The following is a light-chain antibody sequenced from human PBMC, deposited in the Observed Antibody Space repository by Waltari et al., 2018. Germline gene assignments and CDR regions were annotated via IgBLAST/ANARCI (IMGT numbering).Light chain of an antibody. CDR2: DES. CDR3: QVWNSVGDHLSGV. J-gene: IGLJ3*02. CDR1: KLGSRS. V-gene: IGLV3-21*04. Sequence: SDVLTQPPSVSAAPGETDRITCGGNKLGSRSVHWYQQRPGQAPVLVIYDESDRPSGIPERFSGSKSGNTATLIISRVEAGDEADYYCQVWNSVGDHLSGVFGGGTKLTV.